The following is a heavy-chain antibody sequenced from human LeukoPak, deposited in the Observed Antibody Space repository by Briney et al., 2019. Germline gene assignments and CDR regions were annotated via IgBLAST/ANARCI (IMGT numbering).Heavy chain of an antibody. V-gene: IGHV3-48*01. Sequence: GGSLRLSCAASGFTFSSYSMNWVRQAPGKGLEWVSYISSSSSTIYYADSVKGRFTISRDNAKNSLYLQMNSLRAEDTAVYYCAREPILTGGLDYYSMDVWGQGTTVTVSS. CDR3: AREPILTGGLDYYSMDV. CDR1: GFTFSSYS. CDR2: ISSSSSTI. D-gene: IGHD3-9*01. J-gene: IGHJ6*02.